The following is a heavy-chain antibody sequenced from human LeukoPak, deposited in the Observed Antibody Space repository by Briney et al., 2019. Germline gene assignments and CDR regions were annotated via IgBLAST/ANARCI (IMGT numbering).Heavy chain of an antibody. CDR2: IRYDGSNK. Sequence: GGSLRLSCAASGFTFSSYGMHWVRQASGKGLEWVAFIRYDGSNKYYADSVKGRFTISRDNSKNTLYLQMNSLRPDDTAVYYCARAPGTMIVVDYWGQGTLVTVSS. V-gene: IGHV3-30*02. D-gene: IGHD3-22*01. J-gene: IGHJ4*02. CDR1: GFTFSSYG. CDR3: ARAPGTMIVVDY.